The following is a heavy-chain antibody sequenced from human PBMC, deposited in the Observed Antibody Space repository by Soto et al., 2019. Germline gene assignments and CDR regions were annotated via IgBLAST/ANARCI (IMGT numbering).Heavy chain of an antibody. D-gene: IGHD2-2*01. CDR2: IHHSGRP. J-gene: IGHJ6*02. V-gene: IGHV4-4*02. CDR3: VAKGYASMCV. Sequence: QVQLQESGPGLVKPSGTLSLTCVVSGGSLSSNDWWRWVRQSPGKGLEWIGEIHHSGRPNYNQSLRSRVTIAPGKSKNQLSLALTAVTGADTAVYFCVAKGYASMCVWGQGTTVTFSS. CDR1: GGSLSSNDW.